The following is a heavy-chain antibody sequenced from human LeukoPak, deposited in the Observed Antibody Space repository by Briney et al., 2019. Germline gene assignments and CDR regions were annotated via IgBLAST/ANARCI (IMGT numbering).Heavy chain of an antibody. Sequence: GGSLRLSCAASGFTFSSYGMSWVRQAPGKGLEWVSAISGSGGSTYYADSVKGRFTISRDNSKNTLYLQMNSLRAEDTAVYYCATFYSSGSYYNAYYYYYYMDVWGKGTTVTISS. J-gene: IGHJ6*03. V-gene: IGHV3-23*01. CDR2: ISGSGGST. CDR3: ATFYSSGSYYNAYYYYYYMDV. D-gene: IGHD3-10*01. CDR1: GFTFSSYG.